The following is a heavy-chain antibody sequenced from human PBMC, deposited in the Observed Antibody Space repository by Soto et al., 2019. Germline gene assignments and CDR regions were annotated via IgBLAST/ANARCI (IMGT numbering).Heavy chain of an antibody. D-gene: IGHD2-2*01. Sequence: SETLSLTCAVYGGSFSGYYWSWIRQPPGKGLEWIVEINHSGSTNYNPSLKSRVTISVDTSKNQFSLKLSSVTDADTAVYYCARARIVVVPASMHYHYSYLLDVWGKGTTVTVSS. CDR1: GGSFSGYY. J-gene: IGHJ6*03. V-gene: IGHV4-34*01. CDR2: INHSGST. CDR3: ARARIVVVPASMHYHYSYLLDV.